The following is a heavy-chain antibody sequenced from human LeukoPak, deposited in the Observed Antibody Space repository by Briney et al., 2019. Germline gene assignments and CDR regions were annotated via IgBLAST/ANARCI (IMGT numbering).Heavy chain of an antibody. CDR2: TYYRSKWYN. D-gene: IGHD3-10*01. CDR3: AKVPDYYDYAMDV. CDR1: GDSVSSNRVA. J-gene: IGHJ6*02. V-gene: IGHV6-1*01. Sequence: SQTLSITCAISGDSVSSNRVAWNWIRQSPSRGLEWLGRTYYRSKWYNDYAVFVKSRITINPDTSKNQFSLQLNSVTLEDTAVYYCAKVPDYYDYAMDVWGQGTTVTVSS.